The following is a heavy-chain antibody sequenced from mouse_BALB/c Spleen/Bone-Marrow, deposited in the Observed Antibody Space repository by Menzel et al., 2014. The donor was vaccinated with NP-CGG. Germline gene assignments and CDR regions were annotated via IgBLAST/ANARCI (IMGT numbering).Heavy chain of an antibody. CDR1: GFTFSSYG. J-gene: IGHJ1*01. CDR2: ISTGGSQT. D-gene: IGHD2-3*01. V-gene: IGHV5-6*02. CDR3: ARRGYDNSYWYFGV. Sequence: DVHLVESGGDLVKPGGSLKLSCAASGFTFSSYGMSWVRQTPYKRLEWVATISTGGSQTYYTDSVKGRFTISRDNAKNTLYLQMSSLKSEDSAIYYCARRGYDNSYWYFGVWGAGTTVTVSS.